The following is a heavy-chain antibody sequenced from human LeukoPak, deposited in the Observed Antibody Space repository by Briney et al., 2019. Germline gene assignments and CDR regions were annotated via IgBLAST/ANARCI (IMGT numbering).Heavy chain of an antibody. CDR1: GFTDSRDY. CDR2: IYGGDTT. J-gene: IGHJ4*02. V-gene: IGHV3-53*01. Sequence: GGSLRLSCAASGFTDSRDYMSWVRQAPGEGLEWVSVIYGGDTTYYADSVRGRFTISRDTSKNTLYLQMNSLRVDDTAVYYCARAIQFGGYFDYWGQGTLVTVSS. CDR3: ARAIQFGGYFDY. D-gene: IGHD2-15*01.